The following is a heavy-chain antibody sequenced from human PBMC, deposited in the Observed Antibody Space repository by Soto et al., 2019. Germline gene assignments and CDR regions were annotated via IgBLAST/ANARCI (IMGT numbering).Heavy chain of an antibody. J-gene: IGHJ5*02. CDR2: IKSKTDGGTT. CDR3: TTVSFAGVRGAQPDNWFDP. V-gene: IGHV3-15*07. CDR1: GFTFSNAW. Sequence: EVQLVESGGGLVKPGGSLRLSCAASGFTFSNAWMNWVRQAPGKGLEWVGRIKSKTDGGTTDYAAPVKGRFTISRDDSKNTLYLQMNSLKTEDTAVYYCTTVSFAGVRGAQPDNWFDPWGQGTLVTVSS. D-gene: IGHD3-10*01.